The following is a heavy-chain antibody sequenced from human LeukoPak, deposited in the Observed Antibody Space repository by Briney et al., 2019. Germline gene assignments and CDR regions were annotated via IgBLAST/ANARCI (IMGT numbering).Heavy chain of an antibody. Sequence: SETLSLTCTVSGVSISSFYWNWIRQPPGKGLEWIGYIYYSGSTNYNPSLKSRVTISVDTSKNQFSLKLSSVTAADTAVYYCAGREKYYYMDVWGTGTTVTVSS. CDR2: IYYSGST. J-gene: IGHJ6*03. CDR1: GVSISSFY. D-gene: IGHD5-24*01. V-gene: IGHV4-59*01. CDR3: AGREKYYYMDV.